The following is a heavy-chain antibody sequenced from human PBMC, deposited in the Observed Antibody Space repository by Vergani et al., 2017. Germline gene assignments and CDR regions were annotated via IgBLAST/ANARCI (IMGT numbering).Heavy chain of an antibody. V-gene: IGHV4-31*03. D-gene: IGHD4-17*01. CDR1: GGSISSGGYY. CDR3: ARSGGVTTTSTQYYYYYGMDV. Sequence: QVQLQESGPGLVKPSQTLSLTCTVSGGSISSGGYYWSWIRQHPGKGLEWIGYIYYSGSTYYNPSLKSRVTISVDTSKNQFSLELSPVAAADTAVYYCARSGGVTTTSTQYYYYYGMDVWGQGTTVTVSS. J-gene: IGHJ6*02. CDR2: IYYSGST.